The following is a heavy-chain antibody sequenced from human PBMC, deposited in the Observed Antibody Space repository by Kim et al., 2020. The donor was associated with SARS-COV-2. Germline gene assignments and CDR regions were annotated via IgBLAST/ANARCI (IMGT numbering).Heavy chain of an antibody. D-gene: IGHD2-15*01. J-gene: IGHJ6*02. Sequence: SETLSLTCTVSGGSISSGGYYWSWIRQHPGKGLEWIGYIYYSGSTYYNPSLKSRVTISVDTSKNQFSLKLSSVTAADTAVYYCAREHRTKYCSGGSCYSGALVLRSDYYGMDVWGQGTTVTVSS. CDR1: GGSISSGGYY. V-gene: IGHV4-31*03. CDR2: IYYSGST. CDR3: AREHRTKYCSGGSCYSGALVLRSDYYGMDV.